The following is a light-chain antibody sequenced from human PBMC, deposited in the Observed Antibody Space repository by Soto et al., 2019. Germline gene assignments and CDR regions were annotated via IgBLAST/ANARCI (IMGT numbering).Light chain of an antibody. J-gene: IGLJ2*01. CDR2: DVS. CDR1: SSDVGGYNY. CDR3: RSYTSSSTYVV. V-gene: IGLV2-14*01. Sequence: QSALTQPASVSGSPGQSITISCTGTSSDVGGYNYVSWYQQHPGKAPKLMIYDVSNRPSGVSNRFSGSKSGNTASLTISGLQAEDVAVYYCRSYTSSSTYVVFGGGTKLTVL.